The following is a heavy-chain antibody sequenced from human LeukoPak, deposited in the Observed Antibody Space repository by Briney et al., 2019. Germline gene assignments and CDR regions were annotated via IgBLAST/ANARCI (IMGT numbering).Heavy chain of an antibody. J-gene: IGHJ4*02. CDR3: ARGNYYGQDY. CDR2: INSDGSTT. V-gene: IGHV3-74*01. Sequence: GGSLRLSCGASGFTFSSYWMHWVRQAPGKGLVWISRINSDGSTTSYADSVKGRFTISRDNTKNTLYLQMNSLRAEDTAVYYCARGNYYGQDYWGQGTLVTVSS. D-gene: IGHD3-10*01. CDR1: GFTFSSYW.